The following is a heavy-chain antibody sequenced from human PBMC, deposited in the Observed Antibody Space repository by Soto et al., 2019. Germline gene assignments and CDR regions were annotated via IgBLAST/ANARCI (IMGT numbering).Heavy chain of an antibody. CDR3: AGSAALYYYGSGSRGFDP. V-gene: IGHV4-34*01. J-gene: IGHJ5*02. CDR1: GGSFRGYY. Sequence: QVQLQQWGAGLLKPSETLSLTCAVYGGSFRGYYWSWIRQPPGKGLEWIGEIYHSGSTNYNPSLKSRVTISVDTSKNQFSLKLNSVTAADTAVYFCAGSAALYYYGSGSRGFDPWGQGALVTVSS. CDR2: IYHSGST. D-gene: IGHD3-10*01.